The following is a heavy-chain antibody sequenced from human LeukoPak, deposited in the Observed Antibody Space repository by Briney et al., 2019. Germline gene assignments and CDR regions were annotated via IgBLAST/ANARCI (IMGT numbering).Heavy chain of an antibody. Sequence: SETLSLTCAVSGDSISSYYWSWIRQPAGKGLEWIGRIYTTGNTKYNPSLKRQITILVDKSKNHFSLELTPVTAADTAVYYCASEHEYGDYINWGQGTLVTVSS. V-gene: IGHV4-4*07. CDR1: GDSISSYY. CDR2: IYTTGNT. D-gene: IGHD4-17*01. J-gene: IGHJ4*02. CDR3: ASEHEYGDYIN.